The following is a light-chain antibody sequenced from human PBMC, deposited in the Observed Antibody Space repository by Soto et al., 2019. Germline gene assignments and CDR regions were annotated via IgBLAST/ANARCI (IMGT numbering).Light chain of an antibody. CDR3: QQYGSSPLT. Sequence: EIVLTQSPGTLSLSPGERATLSCRASQSVSSSYLAWYQQKPGQAPRLLIYGASSRATGIPDRFSGSGSGTDFTLNINRLEPEDLAVYYCQQYGSSPLTFGGGTKVEIK. CDR2: GAS. CDR1: QSVSSSY. J-gene: IGKJ4*01. V-gene: IGKV3-20*01.